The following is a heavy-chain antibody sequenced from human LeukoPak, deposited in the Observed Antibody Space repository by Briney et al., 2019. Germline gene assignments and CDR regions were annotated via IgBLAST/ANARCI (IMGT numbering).Heavy chain of an antibody. D-gene: IGHD3-22*01. J-gene: IGHJ4*02. CDR3: ARDLGNYDSSGLDY. V-gene: IGHV3-33*01. Sequence: GGSLRLSCAASGFTFSSYGMHWVRQAPGKGLEWVAVIWYDGSNKYYADSVKSRFTISRDNSKNTLYLQMNSLRAEDTAVYYCARDLGNYDSSGLDYWGQGTLVTVSS. CDR1: GFTFSSYG. CDR2: IWYDGSNK.